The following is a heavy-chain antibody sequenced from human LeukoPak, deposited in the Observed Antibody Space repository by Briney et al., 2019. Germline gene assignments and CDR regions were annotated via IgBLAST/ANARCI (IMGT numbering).Heavy chain of an antibody. Sequence: GASVKVSCKASGYTFTVYYMHWVRQAPGQGLEWMGWINPNSGGTNYAQKFQGRVTMTRDTSISTAYMELSRLRSDDTAVYYCTRDIGSVTSPLGDYWGQGTLVTVSS. CDR2: INPNSGGT. D-gene: IGHD4-23*01. V-gene: IGHV1-2*02. CDR3: TRDIGSVTSPLGDY. CDR1: GYTFTVYY. J-gene: IGHJ4*02.